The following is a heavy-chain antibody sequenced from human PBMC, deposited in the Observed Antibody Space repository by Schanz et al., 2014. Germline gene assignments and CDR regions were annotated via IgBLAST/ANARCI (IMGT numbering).Heavy chain of an antibody. D-gene: IGHD4-17*01. J-gene: IGHJ4*02. V-gene: IGHV3-33*08. CDR2: IRFDASAK. CDR3: VRDTDYHFDY. CDR1: GRIILTKT. Sequence: QVQLGEEGGGEGKNGRSLREKRETLGRIILTKTIHWVREAPGKGLEWVAYIRFDASAKYYGDSVEGRFTISRDNAKNTLYLQMNSLRAEDTAVYYCVRDTDYHFDYWGQGTLVTVSS.